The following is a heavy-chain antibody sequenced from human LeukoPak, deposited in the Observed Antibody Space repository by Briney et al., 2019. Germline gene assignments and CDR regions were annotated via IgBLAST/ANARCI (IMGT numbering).Heavy chain of an antibody. CDR1: GGSISSYY. D-gene: IGHD5-18*01. J-gene: IGHJ4*02. Sequence: PSETLSLTCTVSGGSISSYYWSWIRQPPGKGLEWIGYIYYSGSTFYNPSLRSRVTISIDTSKNQFSLKLISVTAADTAVYYCAAGYSYDFFDYWGQGTLVTVSS. V-gene: IGHV4-59*12. CDR2: IYYSGST. CDR3: AAGYSYDFFDY.